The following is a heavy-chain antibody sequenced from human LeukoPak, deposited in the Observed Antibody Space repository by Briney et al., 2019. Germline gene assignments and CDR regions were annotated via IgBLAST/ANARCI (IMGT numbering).Heavy chain of an antibody. CDR3: ARGPPLYYYYMDV. CDR1: GGSISSSSYY. V-gene: IGHV4-39*07. CDR2: IYYSGST. J-gene: IGHJ6*03. Sequence: SETLSLTCTVSGGSISSSSYYWGWIRQPPGKGLEWIGSIYYSGSTYYNPSLKSRVTISVDTSKNQFSLKLSSVTAADTAVYYCARGPPLYYYYMDVWGKGTTVTVSS.